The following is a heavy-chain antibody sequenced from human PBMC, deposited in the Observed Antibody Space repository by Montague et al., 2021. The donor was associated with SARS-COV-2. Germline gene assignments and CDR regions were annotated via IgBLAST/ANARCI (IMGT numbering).Heavy chain of an antibody. V-gene: IGHV3-23*01. CDR1: GFYA. Sequence: SLRLSCAASGFYAMSWVRQAPGKGLEWVSAISGSGGNTYYADSVKGRFTISRDNSKNTLYLQMNSLRAEDTAVYYCAKAPTMVRGVYFDYWGQGTLVTVSS. D-gene: IGHD3-10*01. J-gene: IGHJ4*02. CDR3: AKAPTMVRGVYFDY. CDR2: ISGSGGNT.